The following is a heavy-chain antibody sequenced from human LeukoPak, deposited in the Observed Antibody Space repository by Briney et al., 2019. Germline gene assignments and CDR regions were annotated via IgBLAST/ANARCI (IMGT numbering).Heavy chain of an antibody. V-gene: IGHV3-23*01. D-gene: IGHD3-10*02. CDR3: AELGITMIGGV. CDR1: GFTFNRYG. Sequence: GGTLRLSCAASGFTFNRYGMSWVRQAPGKGLEWVSAISGSGGTTYYADSVKGRFTISRDNSKNTLYLQINSLRAEDTAVYYCAELGITMIGGVWGKGTTVTISS. J-gene: IGHJ6*04. CDR2: ISGSGGTT.